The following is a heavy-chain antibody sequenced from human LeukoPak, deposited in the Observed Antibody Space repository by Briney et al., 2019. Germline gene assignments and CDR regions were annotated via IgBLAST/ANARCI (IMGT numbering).Heavy chain of an antibody. Sequence: GSLRLSCAASGFTFSSYSMNWVRQAPGKGLEWVSSISSSSSYIYYADSVKGRFTISRDNAKNSLYLQMNSLRAEDTAVYYCARDPRFDDFWSGYCDYWGQGTLVTVSS. CDR2: ISSSSSYI. CDR3: ARDPRFDDFWSGYCDY. V-gene: IGHV3-21*01. J-gene: IGHJ4*02. CDR1: GFTFSSYS. D-gene: IGHD3-3*01.